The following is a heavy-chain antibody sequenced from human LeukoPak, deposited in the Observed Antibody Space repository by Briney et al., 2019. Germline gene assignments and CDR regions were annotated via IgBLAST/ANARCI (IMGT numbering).Heavy chain of an antibody. J-gene: IGHJ4*02. CDR2: IHRSGST. CDR3: AREIVGGFNPGAY. Sequence: PSETLSLTCTVSPDSTTSNFWSWVRQPPGKVLEWIGEIHRSGSTNYNPSLQSRVTISIDRSKNQIALELSSVTAADTAVYYCAREIVGGFNPGAYWGQGTLVTVSS. V-gene: IGHV4-4*02. D-gene: IGHD1-14*01. CDR1: PDSTTSNF.